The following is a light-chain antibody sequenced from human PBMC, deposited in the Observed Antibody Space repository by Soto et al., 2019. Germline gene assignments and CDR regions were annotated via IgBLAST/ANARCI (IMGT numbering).Light chain of an antibody. Sequence: DIQMTNSPSSLSASVVYTFIITCLASHTISVYLNLYQPIAGKAPKLLIYTSSTFQTWFPSRFSGSGSGTDFTLTISSLQPEDFATYYCQQSFSPLTFGGGTPQLTFGGGTKVDIK. CDR1: HTISVY. CDR3: QQSFSPLTFGGGTPQLT. V-gene: IGKV1-39*01. CDR2: TSS. J-gene: IGKJ4*01.